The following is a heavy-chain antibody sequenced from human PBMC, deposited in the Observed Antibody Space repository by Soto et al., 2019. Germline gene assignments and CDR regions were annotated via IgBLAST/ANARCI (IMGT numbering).Heavy chain of an antibody. CDR1: GFTFSSYA. Sequence: HPGGSLRLSCAASGFTFSSYAMSWVRQAPGKGLEWVSAISGSGGSTYYADSVKGRFTISRDNSKNTLYLQMNSLRAEDTAVYYSAKDDPYYYDSSGYYYPTPYYYYGMDVWGQGTTVTVSS. V-gene: IGHV3-23*01. CDR2: ISGSGGST. CDR3: AKDDPYYYDSSGYYYPTPYYYYGMDV. D-gene: IGHD3-22*01. J-gene: IGHJ6*02.